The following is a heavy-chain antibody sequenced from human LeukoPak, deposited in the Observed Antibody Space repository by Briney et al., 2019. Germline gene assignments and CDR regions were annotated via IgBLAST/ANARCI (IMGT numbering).Heavy chain of an antibody. CDR1: GYSFTGYY. J-gene: IGHJ4*02. V-gene: IGHV1-2*02. CDR3: ARDQGGYYNDY. Sequence: ASVKVSCKASGYSFTGYYMHWVRQAPGQGLEWMGWINPYSGDTDYAQKFQDRVTMTRDTSISTAYMELSRLRSDDTAMYYCARDQGGYYNDYWGQGTLVTVSS. CDR2: INPYSGDT. D-gene: IGHD3-22*01.